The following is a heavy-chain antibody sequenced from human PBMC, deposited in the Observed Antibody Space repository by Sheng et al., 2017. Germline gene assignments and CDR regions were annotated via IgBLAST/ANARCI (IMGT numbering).Heavy chain of an antibody. CDR1: GDFIRGSNYY. CDR2: IHYSGSA. Sequence: QLQLQGSGPGLVQSSVTLTCTVSGDFIRGSNYYWGWIRQPPGKGLEWIGNIHYSGSAFYSPSLKSRLTISINTSKSQFSMKLTPVTAADTAIYYCATVGYYGSGRSFDFWGQGALVTV. V-gene: IGHV4-39*07. J-gene: IGHJ5*01. CDR3: ATVGYYGSGRSFDF. D-gene: IGHD3-10*01.